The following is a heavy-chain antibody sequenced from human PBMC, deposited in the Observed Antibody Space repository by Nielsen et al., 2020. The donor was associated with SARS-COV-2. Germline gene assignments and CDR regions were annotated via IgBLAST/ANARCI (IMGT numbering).Heavy chain of an antibody. D-gene: IGHD6-19*01. J-gene: IGHJ6*02. V-gene: IGHV3-7*03. CDR2: IKQDGSEK. CDR3: AKGGSGWTYYYYGMDV. Sequence: GGSLRLSCAASGFTFSSYWMSWVRQAPGKGLEWVANIKQDGSEKYYVDSVKGRFTISRDNAKNSLYLQMNSLRAEDTALYYCAKGGSGWTYYYYGMDVWGQGTTVTVSS. CDR1: GFTFSSYW.